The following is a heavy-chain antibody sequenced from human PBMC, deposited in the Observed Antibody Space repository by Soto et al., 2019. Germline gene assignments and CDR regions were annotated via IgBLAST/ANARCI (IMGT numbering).Heavy chain of an antibody. CDR3: ARTGYYYYGMDV. CDR1: GGSISSSNW. Sequence: KSSETLSLTCAVSGGSISSSNWWCWVRQPPGEGLEWIGEIYHSGSTNYNPSLKSRVTVSVDKSKNQFSLKLSSVTAADTAVYYCARTGYYYYGMDVWGQGTTVTVSS. V-gene: IGHV4-4*02. J-gene: IGHJ6*02. CDR2: IYHSGST.